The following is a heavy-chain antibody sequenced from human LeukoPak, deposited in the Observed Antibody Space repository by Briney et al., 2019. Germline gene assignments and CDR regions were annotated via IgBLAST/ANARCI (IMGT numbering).Heavy chain of an antibody. CDR1: GFTVSSNY. J-gene: IGHJ4*02. Sequence: GSLRLSCAASGFTVSSNYMSWVRQAPGKGLEWVSVIYSGGSTYYADSVKGRFTISRDNSKNTVDLQMNSLRAEDTAVYYCARGHDYDSSVAYWGQGTLVTVSS. CDR3: ARGHDYDSSVAY. D-gene: IGHD3-22*01. V-gene: IGHV3-66*01. CDR2: IYSGGST.